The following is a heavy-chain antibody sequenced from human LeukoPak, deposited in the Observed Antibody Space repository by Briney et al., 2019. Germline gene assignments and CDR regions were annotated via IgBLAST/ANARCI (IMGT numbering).Heavy chain of an antibody. Sequence: GGSLRLSCATSGFTFSSSAMSWVRQPPGKGLAWVSTISGSGGGTYYADSVKGRFTISRHNSKNTLYLQMNSLRAEDTAVYYCARGPSYGSGSYYFDYWGQGTLVTVSS. CDR1: GFTFSSSA. D-gene: IGHD3-10*01. CDR3: ARGPSYGSGSYYFDY. CDR2: ISGSGGGT. J-gene: IGHJ4*02. V-gene: IGHV3-23*01.